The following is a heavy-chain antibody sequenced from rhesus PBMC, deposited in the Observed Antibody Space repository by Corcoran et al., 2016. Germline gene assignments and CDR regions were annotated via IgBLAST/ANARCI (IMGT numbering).Heavy chain of an antibody. Sequence: QVQLQESGPGLVKPSETLTLTCAVSGVSITSGSHYYWNWIRQPPGKGLEWIGFIAYSGDTNYNPSLKSRVTISRDTSGNQFFLKVTSVTAADTAIYYCATEDDPWGQGVLVTVSS. CDR3: ATEDDP. D-gene: IGHD3-9*01. V-gene: IGHV4-122*02. CDR2: IAYSGDT. J-gene: IGHJ4*01. CDR1: GVSITSGSHYY.